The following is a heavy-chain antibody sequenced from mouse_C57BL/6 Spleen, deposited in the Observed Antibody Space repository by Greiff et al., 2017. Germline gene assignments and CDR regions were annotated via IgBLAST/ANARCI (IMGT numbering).Heavy chain of an antibody. CDR1: GYTFTSYW. CDR3: ARSYDGSSYCYYCV. D-gene: IGHD1-1*01. J-gene: IGHJ1*03. V-gene: IGHV1-61*01. Sequence: QVQLQQPGAELVRPGSSVKLSCKASGYTFTSYWMDWVKQRPGQGLEWIGNIYPSDSETHYNQKFKDKATLTVAKSSSTAYMQLSSLTSEDSAVYYCARSYDGSSYCYYCVRGTGTTVAV. CDR2: IYPSDSET.